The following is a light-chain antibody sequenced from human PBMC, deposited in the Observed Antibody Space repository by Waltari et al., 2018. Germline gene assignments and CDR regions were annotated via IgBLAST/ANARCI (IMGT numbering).Light chain of an antibody. CDR2: NVS. V-gene: IGKV2-30*01. J-gene: IGKJ2*01. Sequence: DVVMTHCPLSMPVTLGPPTSISCRSSQSLVYNAGNPYLTWIQQRPGQPPSRLIYNVSNRDSGVPDRCSGSGSGTDFTLKSSRVEAEDVGVYYCMQGTHWPPYTFGQGTKLEIK. CDR1: QSLVYNAGNPY. CDR3: MQGTHWPPYT.